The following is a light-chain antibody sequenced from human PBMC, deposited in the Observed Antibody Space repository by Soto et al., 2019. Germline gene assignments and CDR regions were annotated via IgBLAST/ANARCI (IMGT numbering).Light chain of an antibody. CDR2: SNT. V-gene: IGLV1-40*01. J-gene: IGLJ1*01. CDR1: SSNIGAGYD. Sequence: QLVLTQPPSLSGAPGQRVTISCTGSSSNIGAGYDVHWYQQLPGTAPKLLIYSNTNRPSGVPDRFSGSKSGTSASLAITGLQVEDEADYYCQSYDNSLSGSRVFGTGTKLTVL. CDR3: QSYDNSLSGSRV.